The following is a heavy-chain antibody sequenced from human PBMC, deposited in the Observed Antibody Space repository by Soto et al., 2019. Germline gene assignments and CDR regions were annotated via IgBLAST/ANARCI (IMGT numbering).Heavy chain of an antibody. CDR1: GFTFSAYS. V-gene: IGHV3-21*05. CDR2: ISSGSGYI. J-gene: IGHJ3*02. CDR3: ARGGYGPADAFDI. Sequence: PGGSLRLSCAAPGFTFSAYSMNWVRQAPGKGLEWVSYISSGSGYIYYADSVKGRFTISRDNAKNSLYLQMNSLRADDTAVYYCARGGYGPADAFDIWGQGTMVTVSS. D-gene: IGHD5-12*01.